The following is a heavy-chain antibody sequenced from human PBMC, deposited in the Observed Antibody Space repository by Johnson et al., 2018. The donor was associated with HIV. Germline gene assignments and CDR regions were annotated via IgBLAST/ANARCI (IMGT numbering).Heavy chain of an antibody. CDR3: TTLGSYYYDSSGRAFDI. J-gene: IGHJ3*02. V-gene: IGHV3-20*04. CDR1: GFTFSSYA. Sequence: VQLVESGGGVVQPGRSLRLSCAASGFTFSSYAMHWVRQAPGKGLEWVSGINWNGGSTGYADSVKGRFTISRDNAKNSLYLQMNSLRAEDTALYYCTTLGSYYYDSSGRAFDIWGQGTMVTVSS. D-gene: IGHD3-22*01. CDR2: INWNGGST.